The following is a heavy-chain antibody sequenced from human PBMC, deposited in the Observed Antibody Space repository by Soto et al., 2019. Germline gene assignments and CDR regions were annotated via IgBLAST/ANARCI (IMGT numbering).Heavy chain of an antibody. D-gene: IGHD6-13*01. J-gene: IGHJ6*02. Sequence: GGSLRLSCEVSGFSLTSYGMNWVRQPPDKGLEWVSTIGGVGDTFYADSVKGRFTISRDLSKSTLFLQMNSLRDEDTAPYFCAKDGTAGGIHFYGMNVWGQGTTVTVSS. CDR1: GFSLTSYG. V-gene: IGHV3-23*01. CDR3: AKDGTAGGIHFYGMNV. CDR2: IGGVGDT.